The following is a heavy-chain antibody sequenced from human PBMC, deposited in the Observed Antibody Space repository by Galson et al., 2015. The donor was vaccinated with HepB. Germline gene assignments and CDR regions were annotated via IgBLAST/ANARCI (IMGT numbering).Heavy chain of an antibody. CDR3: VQGAPIFGVAGELFDY. J-gene: IGHJ4*02. D-gene: IGHD3-3*01. CDR1: GFTFSSYA. V-gene: IGHV3-30*04. CDR2: ISDDGSNK. Sequence: SLRLSCAASGFTFSSYAMHWVRQAPGKGLEWVAVISDDGSNKYYADSVKGRFTISRDNSKNTLYLQMNSLRAEDTAVFYCVQGAPIFGVAGELFDYWGQGTLVTVSS.